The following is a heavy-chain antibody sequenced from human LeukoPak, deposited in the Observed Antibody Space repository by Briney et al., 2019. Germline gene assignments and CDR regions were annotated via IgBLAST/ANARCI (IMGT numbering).Heavy chain of an antibody. CDR3: AKLLYYYDSSQPY. CDR1: GFTVSSNY. J-gene: IGHJ4*02. V-gene: IGHV3-53*01. Sequence: GGSLRLSCAASGFTVSSNYMSWVRQAPGKGLEWVSVIYGGGGTNYADSVKGRFTISRDNSKNTVYLQMNSLRAEDTAVYYCAKLLYYYDSSQPYWGQGTLVTVSS. D-gene: IGHD3-22*01. CDR2: IYGGGGT.